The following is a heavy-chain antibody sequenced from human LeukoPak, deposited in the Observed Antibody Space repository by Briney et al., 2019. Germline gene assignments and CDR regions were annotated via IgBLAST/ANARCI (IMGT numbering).Heavy chain of an antibody. CDR3: ARGDVLRFLEHYYYYGMDV. D-gene: IGHD3-3*01. V-gene: IGHV4-30-4*01. CDR2: IYYSGST. Sequence: RPSETLSLTCTVSGGSISSGDYYWSWIRQPPGKGLEWIGYIYYSGSTYYNPSLKSRVTISVDTSKNQFSLKLSSVTAADTAVYYCARGDVLRFLEHYYYYGMDVWGQGTTVTVSS. J-gene: IGHJ6*02. CDR1: GGSISSGDYY.